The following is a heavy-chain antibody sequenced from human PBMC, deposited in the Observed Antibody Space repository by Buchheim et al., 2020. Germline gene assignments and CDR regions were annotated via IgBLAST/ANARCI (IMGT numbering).Heavy chain of an antibody. CDR2: VYWDDDK. Sequence: QITLKESGPTLVKPAQTLTLTCSFSGFTLSNGVGVGWFRQPPGKAPEWLALVYWDDDKRYSPSVRASLTITKDPSSNRVVLTLTDVRPVDTGTYYCARIHTNSGYFGYDWFDPWGQGIL. CDR3: ARIHTNSGYFGYDWFDP. J-gene: IGHJ5*02. D-gene: IGHD5-12*01. V-gene: IGHV2-5*02. CDR1: GFTLSNGVG.